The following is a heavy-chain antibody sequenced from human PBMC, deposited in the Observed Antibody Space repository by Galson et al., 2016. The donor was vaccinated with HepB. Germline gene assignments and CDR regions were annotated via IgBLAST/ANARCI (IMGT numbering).Heavy chain of an antibody. V-gene: IGHV3-15*01. CDR1: GGTFRNFW. Sequence: SLRLSCAVSGGTFRNFWMTWVRQAAGKGLEWVGRIKSNVNGGTTDYAAPVKGRFIISRDDSKNRVYLEMSSLKPEDTAVYYCTTDRPFTGGGVITTWGQGTLVTVSS. D-gene: IGHD3-16*02. J-gene: IGHJ5*02. CDR2: IKSNVNGGTT. CDR3: TTDRPFTGGGVITT.